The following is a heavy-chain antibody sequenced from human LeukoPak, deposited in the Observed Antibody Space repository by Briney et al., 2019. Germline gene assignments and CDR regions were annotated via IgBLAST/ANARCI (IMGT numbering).Heavy chain of an antibody. J-gene: IGHJ4*02. CDR3: ARLFRYCSGGSCYSEDY. CDR1: GYSISSGYY. D-gene: IGHD2-15*01. Sequence: PSETLSLTCNVSGYSISSGYYWGWIRQSPGKGLEWIGTIYHSGNTYYNPSLKSRVTISVDTSKNQFSLKMSSVTAADTAVYYCARLFRYCSGGSCYSEDYWGQGTLVTVSS. V-gene: IGHV4-38-2*02. CDR2: IYHSGNT.